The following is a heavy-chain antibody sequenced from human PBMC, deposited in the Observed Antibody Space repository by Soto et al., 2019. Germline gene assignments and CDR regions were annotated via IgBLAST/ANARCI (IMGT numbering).Heavy chain of an antibody. V-gene: IGHV1-2*02. CDR2: INTKTGGT. CDR1: GYSFTDYY. Sequence: QVHLVQSGAEVKKPGASVKVSCKASGYSFTDYYMHWVRQAPGQGLDRMGWINTKTGGTNYAQRVQGRATMTGETSINTAYMELSRLRSDDTAVYSCARVGPTAWFDPWGQGTVVTVSS. CDR3: ARVGPTAWFDP. J-gene: IGHJ5*02.